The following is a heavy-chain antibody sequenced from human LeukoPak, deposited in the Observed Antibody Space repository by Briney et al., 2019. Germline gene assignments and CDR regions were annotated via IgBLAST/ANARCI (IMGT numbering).Heavy chain of an antibody. CDR2: IKQDGSEK. J-gene: IGHJ6*03. CDR1: GFTFSSYW. D-gene: IGHD5-12*01. V-gene: IGHV3-7*01. CDR3: AKGGGYEAQYYYYYLDV. Sequence: GGSLRLSCAASGFTFSSYWMNWVRQAPGKRLEWVANIKQDGSEKYYVDSVKGRFTISRDNSKNTVYLQMKSLRAEDTAVYYCAKGGGYEAQYYYYYLDVWGKGTTVTISS.